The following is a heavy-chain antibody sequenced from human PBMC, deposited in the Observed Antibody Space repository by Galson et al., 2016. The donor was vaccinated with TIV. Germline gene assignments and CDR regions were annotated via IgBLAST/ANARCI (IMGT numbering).Heavy chain of an antibody. CDR1: GDSVSSTSAA. V-gene: IGHV6-1*01. D-gene: IGHD3-16*01. J-gene: IGHJ4*02. Sequence: CAISGDSVSSTSAAWNWIRQSPSRGLEWLGRTYYRSTWYNDYAASLRRRITINPDTSKNQFSLQLNSVTPEDTAVYYCARATPSVFGIIMTLDSWGQGTPVTVSS. CDR3: ARATPSVFGIIMTLDS. CDR2: TYYRSTWYN.